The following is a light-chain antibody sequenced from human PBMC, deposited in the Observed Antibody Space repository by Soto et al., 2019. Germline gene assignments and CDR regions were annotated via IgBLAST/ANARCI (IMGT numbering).Light chain of an antibody. CDR3: QQDYNLPIT. CDR1: QSVTSNY. CDR2: GAS. Sequence: EIVMTQSPATLSLSPGERATLSCRASQSVTSNYLSWYQQKPGQAPRLLIYGASTMATDIPARFSGSRSGTDFTLTISSLQPEDFAVYYCQQDYNLPITFGQGTRLEIK. J-gene: IGKJ5*01. V-gene: IGKV3D-7*01.